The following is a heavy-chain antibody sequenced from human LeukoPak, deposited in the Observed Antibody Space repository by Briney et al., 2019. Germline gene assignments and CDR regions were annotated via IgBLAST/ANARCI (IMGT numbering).Heavy chain of an antibody. V-gene: IGHV1-69*13. CDR2: IIPIFGTA. D-gene: IGHD3-10*01. Sequence: ASVKVSCKASGGTISSYAISWVRQAPGQGLEWMGGIIPIFGTANYAQMFQGRVTITADESTSTAYMELSSLRSEDTAVYYCAREYYYGSGSYYTYYYYGMDVWGQGTTVTVSS. J-gene: IGHJ6*02. CDR1: GGTISSYA. CDR3: AREYYYGSGSYYTYYYYGMDV.